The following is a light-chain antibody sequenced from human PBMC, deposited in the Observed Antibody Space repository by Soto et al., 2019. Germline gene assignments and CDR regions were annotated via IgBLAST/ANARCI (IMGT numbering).Light chain of an antibody. V-gene: IGKV3-11*01. CDR2: DAF. J-gene: IGKJ4*01. Sequence: EIVLTQSPATLSLSPGERATLSCRASQSVNSYLAWYQQKPGQAPRLLIYDAFNRATGIPARFSGSGSGTDFSLTISSLEPEDLAVYYCQQRSSWPLSFGGGTKVEI. CDR1: QSVNSY. CDR3: QQRSSWPLS.